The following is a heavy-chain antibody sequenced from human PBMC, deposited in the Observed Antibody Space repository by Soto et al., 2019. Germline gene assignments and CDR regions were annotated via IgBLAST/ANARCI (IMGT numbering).Heavy chain of an antibody. CDR1: GFTFSSYA. V-gene: IGHV3-23*01. CDR3: AKRYCSSTSCYTGYYYYYGMDV. J-gene: IGHJ6*02. D-gene: IGHD2-2*02. CDR2: ISGSGGGT. Sequence: GGSLRLSCAASGFTFSSYAMSWVRQAPGKGLEWVSAISGSGGGTYYADSVKGRFTISRDNSKNTLYLQMNSLRAEDTAVYYCAKRYCSSTSCYTGYYYYYGMDVWGQGTTVTVSS.